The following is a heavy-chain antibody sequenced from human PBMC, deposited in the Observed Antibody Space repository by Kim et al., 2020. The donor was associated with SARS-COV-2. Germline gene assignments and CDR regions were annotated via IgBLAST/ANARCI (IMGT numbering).Heavy chain of an antibody. V-gene: IGHV4-34*01. CDR2: INHSGST. J-gene: IGHJ4*02. CDR1: GGSFSGYY. Sequence: SETLSLTCAVYGGSFSGYYWSWIRQPPGKGLEWIGEINHSGSTNYNPSLKSRVTISVDTSKNQFSLKLSSVTAADTAVYYCARVAEQQLEPFSFDYWGQGTLVTVSS. CDR3: ARVAEQQLEPFSFDY. D-gene: IGHD6-13*01.